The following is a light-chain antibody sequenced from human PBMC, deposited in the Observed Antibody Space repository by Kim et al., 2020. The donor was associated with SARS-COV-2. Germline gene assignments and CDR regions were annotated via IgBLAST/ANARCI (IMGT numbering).Light chain of an antibody. CDR2: GAS. CDR1: QAISNY. CDR3: LQHNNYPLS. Sequence: ASVGDRVTSTCRASQAISNYLAWFQWRPGKVPKRLIYGASSLQSGVPSRFSGSGSGTEFTLAISNLQPEDFATYYCLQHNNYPLSFGGGTKVEI. V-gene: IGKV1-17*03. J-gene: IGKJ4*01.